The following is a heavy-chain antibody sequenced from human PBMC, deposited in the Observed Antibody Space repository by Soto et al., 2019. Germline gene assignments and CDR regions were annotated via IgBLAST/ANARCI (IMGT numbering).Heavy chain of an antibody. D-gene: IGHD3-3*01. Sequence: QVQLQESGPGLVKPSGTLSLTCAVSSGSISSSNWWSWVRQPPGKGLEWIGEIYHSGSTNYNPSLKSRVTISVDKSKNQFSLKLSSVTAADTAVYYCARRYYDFWICYYLYFVYVGQGILVTVSS. CDR2: IYHSGST. V-gene: IGHV4-4*02. J-gene: IGHJ4*02. CDR1: SGSISSSNW. CDR3: ARRYYDFWICYYLYFVY.